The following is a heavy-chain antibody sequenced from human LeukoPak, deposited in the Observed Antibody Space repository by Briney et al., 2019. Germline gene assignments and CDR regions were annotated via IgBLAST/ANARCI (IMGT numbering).Heavy chain of an antibody. CDR1: GFTFSSYW. V-gene: IGHV3-7*01. CDR2: IKQDGSEK. CDR3: ARGGPFLEWFAAFDI. J-gene: IGHJ3*02. D-gene: IGHD3-3*02. Sequence: GGSLRLSCAASGFTFSSYWMSWVRQAPGKGLEWVASIKQDGSEKYYVDSVRGRFTISRDNAKNSLYLQIHSLRAEDTALYYCARGGPFLEWFAAFDIWGQGTMVTVSS.